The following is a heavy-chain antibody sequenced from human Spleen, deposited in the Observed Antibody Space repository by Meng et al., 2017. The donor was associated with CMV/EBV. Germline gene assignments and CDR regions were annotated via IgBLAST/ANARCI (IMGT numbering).Heavy chain of an antibody. D-gene: IGHD6-19*01. Sequence: CVASGVTSSNFGMHWVRQAPGKGLQWVAFIRYDGSTKNYADSVKGRFTISRDNSKNTVYLQMNSLRADDTAVYYCAKDGVAGTLDYWGQGTLVTVSS. CDR3: AKDGVAGTLDY. CDR2: IRYDGSTK. V-gene: IGHV3-30*02. CDR1: GVTSSNFG. J-gene: IGHJ4*02.